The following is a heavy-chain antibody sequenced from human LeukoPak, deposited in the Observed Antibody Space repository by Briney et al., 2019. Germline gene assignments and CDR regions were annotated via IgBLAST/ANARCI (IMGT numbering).Heavy chain of an antibody. CDR1: GYTFTSYA. D-gene: IGHD3-22*01. CDR2: INTNTGNP. V-gene: IGHV7-4-1*02. Sequence: ASVKVSCKASGYTFTSYAMNWVRQAPGQGLEWVGWINTNTGNPTYAQGFTGRFVSSLDTSVSTAYLQISSLKAEDTAVYYCARAGDDSSGYYYRYYYYYYMDVWGKGTTVTVSS. J-gene: IGHJ6*03. CDR3: ARAGDDSSGYYYRYYYYYYMDV.